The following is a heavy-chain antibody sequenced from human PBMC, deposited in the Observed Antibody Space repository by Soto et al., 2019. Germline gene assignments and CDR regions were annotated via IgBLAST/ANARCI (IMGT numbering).Heavy chain of an antibody. Sequence: GSLRLSCAASGFSFSRYAITWVRQAPGKGLEWVSALTGSGINTYSADSLKGRFTISRDNSKNTLYLQMCSLWAQCTGLYYSVRSLDIVVAPTPHHYYLYGLDVWGQGTTVTVSS. CDR3: VRSLDIVVAPTPHHYYLYGLDV. D-gene: IGHD2-2*01. J-gene: IGHJ6*02. CDR2: LTGSGINT. CDR1: GFSFSRYA. V-gene: IGHV3-23*01.